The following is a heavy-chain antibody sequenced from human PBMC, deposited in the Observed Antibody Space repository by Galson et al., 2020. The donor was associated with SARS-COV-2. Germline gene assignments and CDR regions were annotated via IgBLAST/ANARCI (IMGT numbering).Heavy chain of an antibody. CDR3: ARLYPITMIVVVTPAGAFDI. J-gene: IGHJ3*02. Sequence: SETLSLTCTVSGGSISSSSYYWGWIRQPPGKGLEWIGSNYYRGSTYYNPSLKSRVTITVDTSKNQFSLKLSSVTAADTAVYYCARLYPITMIVVVTPAGAFDIWGQGTMVTVSS. CDR2: NYYRGST. V-gene: IGHV4-39*01. D-gene: IGHD3-22*01. CDR1: GGSISSSSYY.